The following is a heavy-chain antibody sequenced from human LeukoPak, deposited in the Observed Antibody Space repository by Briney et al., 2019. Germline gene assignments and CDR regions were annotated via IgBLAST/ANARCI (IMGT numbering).Heavy chain of an antibody. J-gene: IGHJ4*02. Sequence: SETLSLTCTVSGGPFNTAYWNWIRQSPGKGLEWIGYVYYTGGSNSNPSLKSRATISVDTSNNHFSLKLTSVTAADTAIYFCARDLGSYFFDYWGQGTLVTVSS. CDR3: ARDLGSYFFDY. D-gene: IGHD7-27*01. CDR1: GGPFNTAY. CDR2: VYYTGGS. V-gene: IGHV4-59*01.